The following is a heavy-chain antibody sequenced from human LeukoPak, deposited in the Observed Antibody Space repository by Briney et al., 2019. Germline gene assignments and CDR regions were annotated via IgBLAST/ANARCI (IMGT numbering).Heavy chain of an antibody. Sequence: TPSETLSLTCTVSGGSISSSSYYWGWIRQPPGKGLEWIGSIYYSGSTYYNPSLKSRVTISIDTSKNQFSLKLSSVTAADTAVYYCARLEQQLGEVDWFDPWGQGTLVTVSS. CDR3: ARLEQQLGEVDWFDP. D-gene: IGHD6-13*01. CDR2: IYYSGST. V-gene: IGHV4-39*07. CDR1: GGSISSSSYY. J-gene: IGHJ5*02.